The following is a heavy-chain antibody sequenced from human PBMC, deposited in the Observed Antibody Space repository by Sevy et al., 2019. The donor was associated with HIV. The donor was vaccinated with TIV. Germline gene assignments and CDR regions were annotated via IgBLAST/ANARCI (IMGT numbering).Heavy chain of an antibody. V-gene: IGHV3-53*01. CDR1: GFTVSSNY. CDR3: ARDYSSSWYGPGYYYMDV. CDR2: IYSGGST. Sequence: GGSLRLSCAASGFTVSSNYMSWVRQAPGKGLEWVSVIYSGGSTYYADSVKGRFTISRDNSKNTLYLQMNSLRADDTAVYYCARDYSSSWYGPGYYYMDVWGKGTTVTVSS. J-gene: IGHJ6*03. D-gene: IGHD6-13*01.